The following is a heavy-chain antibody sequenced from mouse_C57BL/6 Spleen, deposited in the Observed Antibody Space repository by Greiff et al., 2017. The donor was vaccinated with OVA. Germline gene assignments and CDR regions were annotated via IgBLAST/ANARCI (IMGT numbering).Heavy chain of an antibody. Sequence: VKLQESGAELVKPGASVKISCKASGYAFSSYWMNWVKQRPGKGLEWIGQIYPGDGDTNYNGKFKGKATLTADKSSSTAYMQLSSLTSEDSAVYFCARWITTVVAPYFDYWGQGTTLTVSS. CDR3: ARWITTVVAPYFDY. D-gene: IGHD1-1*01. V-gene: IGHV1-80*01. CDR1: GYAFSSYW. CDR2: IYPGDGDT. J-gene: IGHJ2*01.